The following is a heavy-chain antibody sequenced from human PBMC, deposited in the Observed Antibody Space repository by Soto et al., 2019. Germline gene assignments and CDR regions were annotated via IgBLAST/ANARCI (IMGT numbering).Heavy chain of an antibody. D-gene: IGHD3-16*01. Sequence: QVQLAQSGVEVKKPGASVKVSCKASGYTFSSYGISWVRQAPGQGLEWMGWISAYNGDVNYAQNFQGRVTMATDTSTSTDYMELRSLRSDDTAIYYCARDGPLISSRSWLDPWGPGTLVTVSS. CDR3: ARDGPLISSRSWLDP. J-gene: IGHJ5*02. CDR2: ISAYNGDV. CDR1: GYTFSSYG. V-gene: IGHV1-18*04.